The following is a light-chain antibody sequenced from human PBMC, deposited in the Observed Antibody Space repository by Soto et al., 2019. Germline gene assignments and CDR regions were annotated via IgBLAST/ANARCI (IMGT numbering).Light chain of an antibody. J-gene: IGLJ2*01. V-gene: IGLV2-8*01. CDR3: SSYADTNLVV. Sequence: QSVLTQPPSASGSPGQSVTISCTGTSNDVGGYNYVSWYQQHAGKAPKLMIYEVNKLPSGVPDRFSGSKSGKASSLTVSGLQPEDEADYYCSSYADTNLVVFGGGTKLTVL. CDR1: SNDVGGYNY. CDR2: EVN.